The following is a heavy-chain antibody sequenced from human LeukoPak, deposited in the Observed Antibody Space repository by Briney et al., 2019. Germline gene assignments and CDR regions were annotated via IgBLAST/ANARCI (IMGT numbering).Heavy chain of an antibody. V-gene: IGHV6-1*01. CDR3: ARRVGGDYYDSSGYRAVDYGMDV. CDR1: GDSVSSNSAA. Sequence: SQTLSLTCAISGDSVSSNSAAWNWIRQSPSRGLEWLGRTYYRSKWYSYYAVSVKSRITINPDTSKNQFSLKLSSVTAADTAVYYCARRVGGDYYDSSGYRAVDYGMDVWGQGTTVTVSS. D-gene: IGHD3-22*01. CDR2: TYYRSKWYS. J-gene: IGHJ6*02.